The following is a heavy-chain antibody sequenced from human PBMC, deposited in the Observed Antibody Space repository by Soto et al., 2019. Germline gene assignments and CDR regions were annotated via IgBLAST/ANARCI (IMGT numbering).Heavy chain of an antibody. CDR1: GYTFTSYY. Sequence: GASVKVSCKASGYTFTSYYMHWVRQAPGQGLEWMGIINPSGGSTSYAQKFQGRVTMTRDTSTSTVYMELSSLRSEDTAVYYCARVFGARPGPRGYYYGMDVRGQGTTVTVSS. D-gene: IGHD3-3*01. J-gene: IGHJ6*02. CDR3: ARVFGARPGPRGYYYGMDV. V-gene: IGHV1-46*01. CDR2: INPSGGST.